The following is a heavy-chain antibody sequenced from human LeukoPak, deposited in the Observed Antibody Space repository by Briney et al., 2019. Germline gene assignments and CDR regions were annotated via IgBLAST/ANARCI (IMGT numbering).Heavy chain of an antibody. D-gene: IGHD4-17*01. J-gene: IGHJ6*02. Sequence: GGSLRLSCAASGFTFSSYGMHWVRQAPGKGLEWVAVISYDGGNKYYADSVKGRFTISRDNSKNTLYLQMNSLRAENTAVYYCAKVYGDYGYYYYGMDVWGQGTTVTVPS. CDR3: AKVYGDYGYYYYGMDV. CDR2: ISYDGGNK. V-gene: IGHV3-30*18. CDR1: GFTFSSYG.